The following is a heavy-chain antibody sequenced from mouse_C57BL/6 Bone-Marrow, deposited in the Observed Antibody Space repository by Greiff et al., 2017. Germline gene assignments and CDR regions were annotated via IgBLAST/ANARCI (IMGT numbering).Heavy chain of an antibody. D-gene: IGHD1-1*01. CDR3: ARGYYGFAY. V-gene: IGHV1-69*01. Sequence: QVQLQQPGAELVMPGASVKLSCKASGYTFTSYWMHWVKQRPGQGLEWIGEIDPSDSYTNYNQKFKGKSTLTVDKSSSTAYMQRSSLTSEDSAVYYCARGYYGFAYWGQGTLVTVSA. CDR2: IDPSDSYT. CDR1: GYTFTSYW. J-gene: IGHJ3*01.